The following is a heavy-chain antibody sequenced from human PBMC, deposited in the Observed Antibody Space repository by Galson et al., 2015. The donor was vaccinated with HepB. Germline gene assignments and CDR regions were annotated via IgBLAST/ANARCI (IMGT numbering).Heavy chain of an antibody. D-gene: IGHD6-13*01. J-gene: IGHJ4*02. CDR1: GFTFSSYG. CDR2: ISYDGSNK. V-gene: IGHV3-30*18. Sequence: SLRLSCAASGFTFSSYGMHWVRQAPGKGLEWVAVISYDGSNKYYADSVKGRFTISRDNSKNTLYLQMNSLRAEDTAVYYCAKDHQQLVPDYWGQGTLVTVSS. CDR3: AKDHQQLVPDY.